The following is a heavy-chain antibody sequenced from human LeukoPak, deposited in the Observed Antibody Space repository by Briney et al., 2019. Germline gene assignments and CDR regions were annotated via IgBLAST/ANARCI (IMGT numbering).Heavy chain of an antibody. D-gene: IGHD1-26*01. CDR1: ARSLSSYY. Sequence: SQTLSLTCTVSARSLSSYYWSWIRQPAGKGLEWIGWIYSIGNTNYNPSLKSRVTISLDTSKNQFSLNLNSVTAADTAEDYCARQRREGGIASYYYGLDVWGQGTTVTVSS. CDR2: IYSIGNT. CDR3: ARQRREGGIASYYYGLDV. J-gene: IGHJ6*02. V-gene: IGHV4-59*08.